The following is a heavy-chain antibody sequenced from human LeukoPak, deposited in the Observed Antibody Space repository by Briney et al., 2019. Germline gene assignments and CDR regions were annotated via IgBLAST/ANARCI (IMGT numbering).Heavy chain of an antibody. J-gene: IGHJ6*02. V-gene: IGHV3-23*01. CDR1: GFTFSSYA. CDR3: AKDIAAAGTYGMDV. D-gene: IGHD6-13*01. Sequence: GGSLRLSCAASGFTFSSYAMSWVRQAPGKGLEWVSAISGSGGSTYYADSVKGRSTISRDNSKNTLYLQMNSLRAEDTAVYYCAKDIAAAGTYGMDVWGQGTTVTVSS. CDR2: ISGSGGST.